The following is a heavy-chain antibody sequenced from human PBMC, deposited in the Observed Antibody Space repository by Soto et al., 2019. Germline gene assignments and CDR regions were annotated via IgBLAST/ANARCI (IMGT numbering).Heavy chain of an antibody. CDR1: GFSLSNARMG. CDR3: ARNIYDDSSGYYHDY. Sequence: QVTLKESGPVLVKPTETLTLTCTVSGFSLSNARMGVSWIRQPPGKALEWLAHIFSNDEQSYSTSLTSRLTISKDTSTSQVVLTMTHMDPVDTATYYFARNIYDDSSGYYHDYWGQGNLVTVSS. D-gene: IGHD3-22*01. V-gene: IGHV2-26*01. J-gene: IGHJ4*02. CDR2: IFSNDEQ.